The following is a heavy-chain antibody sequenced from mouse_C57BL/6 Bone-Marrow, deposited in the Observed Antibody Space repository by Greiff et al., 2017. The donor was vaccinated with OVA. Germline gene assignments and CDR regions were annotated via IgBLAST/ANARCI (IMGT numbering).Heavy chain of an antibody. D-gene: IGHD1-1*01. J-gene: IGHJ2*01. CDR1: GYTFTSYW. V-gene: IGHV1-69*01. Sequence: QVQLQQPGAELVMPGASVKLSCKASGYTFTSYWMHWVKQRPGQGLEWIGEIDPSDSYTNYNQKFKGKSTLTVDKSSSTDYMQLSSLTSEDSAVYYCARSLYYYGRSYYFDYWGQGTTLTVSS. CDR3: ARSLYYYGRSYYFDY. CDR2: IDPSDSYT.